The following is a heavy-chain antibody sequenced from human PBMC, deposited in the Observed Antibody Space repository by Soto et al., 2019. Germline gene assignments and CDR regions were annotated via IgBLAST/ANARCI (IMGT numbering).Heavy chain of an antibody. CDR1: GFTFSSYA. CDR3: ASPIPPGRQLVPVGYYYGMDV. D-gene: IGHD6-6*01. Sequence: EVQLLESGGGLVQPGGSLRLSCAASGFTFSSYAMSWVRQAPGKGLEWVSAISGSGGSTYYADSVKGRFTISRDNSKNTLYLQMNSLRAEDTAVYYCASPIPPGRQLVPVGYYYGMDVWGQGTTVTVSS. J-gene: IGHJ6*02. V-gene: IGHV3-23*01. CDR2: ISGSGGST.